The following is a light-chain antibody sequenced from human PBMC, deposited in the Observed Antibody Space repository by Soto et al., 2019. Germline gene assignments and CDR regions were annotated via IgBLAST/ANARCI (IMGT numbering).Light chain of an antibody. Sequence: MTQSPSSLSASVGDRVTITCRASQSISSYLNWYQQKPGKAPKLLIYAASSLQSGVPSRFSGSGSGTDFTLTITSLQPEDFATYYCQQSYGTPITFGQGTRRRL. V-gene: IGKV1-39*01. J-gene: IGKJ5*01. CDR2: AAS. CDR3: QQSYGTPIT. CDR1: QSISSY.